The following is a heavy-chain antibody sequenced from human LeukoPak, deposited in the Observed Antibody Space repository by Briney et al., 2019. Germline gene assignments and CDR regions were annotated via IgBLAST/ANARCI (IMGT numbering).Heavy chain of an antibody. J-gene: IGHJ4*02. CDR1: GFTFSSYE. CDR2: ISSSGSTI. V-gene: IGHV3-48*03. D-gene: IGHD3-10*01. CDR3: ARRTASGRESKYFDY. Sequence: PGGSLRLSCGASGFTFSSYEMNWVRQAPGKGLVWVSYISSSGSTIYYADSVKGRFTISRDNAKNSLYLQMDSLRAEDTAIYYCARRTASGRESKYFDYWGQGTLVTVSS.